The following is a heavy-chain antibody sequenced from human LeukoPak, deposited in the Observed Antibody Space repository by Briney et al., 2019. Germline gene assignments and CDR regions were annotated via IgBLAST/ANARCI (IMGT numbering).Heavy chain of an antibody. V-gene: IGHV3-23*01. J-gene: IGHJ4*02. D-gene: IGHD1-14*01. Sequence: PGGSLRLSCAASGFTFSSYAMSWVRQAPGKGLEWVSAISGSGGSIYYADSVKGRFTISRDNSKNTLYLQMNSLRAEDTAVYYCAKSPRGNPTIFDYWGQGTLVTVSS. CDR1: GFTFSSYA. CDR3: AKSPRGNPTIFDY. CDR2: ISGSGGSI.